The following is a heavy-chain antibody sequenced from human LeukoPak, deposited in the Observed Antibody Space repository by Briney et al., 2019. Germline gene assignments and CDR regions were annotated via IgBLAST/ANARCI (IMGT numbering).Heavy chain of an antibody. CDR1: GLTLSSYA. D-gene: IGHD6-19*01. CDR3: AAQWLLHGAFDI. Sequence: GGSLRLSCAASGLTLSSYAMSWVRQAPGKGLEWVSAISGSGGSTYYADSVKGRFTISRDNSKNTLYLQMNSLRAEDTAVYYCAAQWLLHGAFDIWGQGTMVTVSS. CDR2: ISGSGGST. V-gene: IGHV3-23*01. J-gene: IGHJ3*02.